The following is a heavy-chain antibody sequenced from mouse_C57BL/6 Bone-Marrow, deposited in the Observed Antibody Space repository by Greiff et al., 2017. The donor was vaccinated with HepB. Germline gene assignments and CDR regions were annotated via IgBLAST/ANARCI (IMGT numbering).Heavy chain of an antibody. V-gene: IGHV1-55*01. Sequence: QVQLQQPGAELVKPGASVKMSCKASGYTFTSYWITWVKQRPGQGLEWIGDIYPGSGSPNYNEKFKSKATLTVDTSSSTAYMQLSSLTSEDSAVYYCARETGEPIYFDYWGQGTTLTVSS. CDR2: IYPGSGSP. D-gene: IGHD3-1*01. CDR1: GYTFTSYW. J-gene: IGHJ2*01. CDR3: ARETGEPIYFDY.